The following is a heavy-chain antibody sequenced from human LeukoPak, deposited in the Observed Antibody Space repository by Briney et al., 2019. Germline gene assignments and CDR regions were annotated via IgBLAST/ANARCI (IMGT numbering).Heavy chain of an antibody. CDR3: ARAYYYASGRANYYYYGMDV. Sequence: SVKVSCKASGGTFSSYAISWVRQAPGQGLEWMGGIIPIFGTANYAQKFQGRVTITADKSTSTAYMELSSLRSEDTAVYYCARAYYYASGRANYYYYGMDVWGKGTTVTVSS. CDR1: GGTFSSYA. CDR2: IIPIFGTA. J-gene: IGHJ6*04. V-gene: IGHV1-69*06. D-gene: IGHD3-10*01.